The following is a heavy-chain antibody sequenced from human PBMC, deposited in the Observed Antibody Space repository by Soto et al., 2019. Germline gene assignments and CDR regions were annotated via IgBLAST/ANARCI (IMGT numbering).Heavy chain of an antibody. J-gene: IGHJ4*02. V-gene: IGHV1-69*06. CDR3: ARPYYDSSGYYLWDFDY. CDR2: IIPNFDTP. D-gene: IGHD3-22*01. Sequence: QVQLVQSGAEVKKPGSSVKLSCKASGDSFNTFAVTWVRQAPGQGLEWMGGIIPNFDTPNYAQKFQGRVTMIADKSTSTPDMELSSLRSEDTAVYYCARPYYDSSGYYLWDFDYWGQGTLVTVSS. CDR1: GDSFNTFA.